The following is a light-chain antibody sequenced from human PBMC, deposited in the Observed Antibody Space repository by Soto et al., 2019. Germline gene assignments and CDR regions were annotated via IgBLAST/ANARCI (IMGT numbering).Light chain of an antibody. CDR2: DVT. V-gene: IGLV2-11*01. CDR1: SSDVGGYNY. Sequence: QSALTQPRSVSGSPGQSVTISCTGTSSDVGGYNYVSWYHQHPGKAPKLMIYDVTKRPSGVPDRFSGSKSGNTASLTISGLQADDEADYYCCSYAGSYPVVFGGGTKLTVL. J-gene: IGLJ2*01. CDR3: CSYAGSYPVV.